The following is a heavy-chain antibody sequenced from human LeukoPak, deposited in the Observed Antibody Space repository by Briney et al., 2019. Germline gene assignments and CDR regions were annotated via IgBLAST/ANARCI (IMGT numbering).Heavy chain of an antibody. V-gene: IGHV3-23*01. CDR3: AKDCTSTNCYVDY. CDR1: GFTFGSYA. CDR2: ISGSGGST. D-gene: IGHD2-2*01. Sequence: GGSLRLSCAASGFTFGSYAMSWVRQAPGKGLEWVSAISGSGGSTYYADSVKGRFTISRDNSKNTLYLQMNSLRAEDTALYYCAKDCTSTNCYVDYWGQGTPVTVSS. J-gene: IGHJ4*02.